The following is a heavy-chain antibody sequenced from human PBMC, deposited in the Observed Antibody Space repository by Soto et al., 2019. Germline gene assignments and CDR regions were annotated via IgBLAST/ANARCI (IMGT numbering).Heavy chain of an antibody. V-gene: IGHV3-48*01. Sequence: PGGSLRLSCGASGFTFGTYAMTWVRQASGKGLEWVSYISSGSSTMNYADSVKGRFTVSRDNAKNSLYLQMNGLRAEDSAVYYYFDYWGQGTLVTVSS. J-gene: IGHJ4*02. CDR3: FDY. CDR1: GFTFGTYA. CDR2: ISSGSSTM.